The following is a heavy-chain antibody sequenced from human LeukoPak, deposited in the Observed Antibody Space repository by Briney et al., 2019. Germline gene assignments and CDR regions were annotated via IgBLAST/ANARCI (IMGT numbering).Heavy chain of an antibody. CDR1: GYTFTSYY. CDR2: IYPRDGST. V-gene: IGHV1-46*01. CDR3: ARDQEGFDY. Sequence: ASVKVSCKASGYTFTSYYMHWVRQAPGQGLEWMGMIYPRDGSTSYAQKFQGRVTVTRDTSASTVHMELSGLRSEDTAVYYCARDQEGFDYWGQGTLVTVSS. J-gene: IGHJ4*02.